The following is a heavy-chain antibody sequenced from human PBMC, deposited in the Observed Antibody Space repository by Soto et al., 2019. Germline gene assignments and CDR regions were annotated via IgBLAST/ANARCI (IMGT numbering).Heavy chain of an antibody. J-gene: IGHJ4*02. CDR2: ISGSASGT. D-gene: IGHD2-2*02. CDR1: GFTFSSYA. Sequence: LRLSCAASGFTFSSYAMTWVRQAPGKGLEWVSAISGSASGTYYADSVKGRFTISRDNSKNTLYLQMNSLRAEDTAVYYCAKNQVPAAIRYFDYWGQGALVTVSS. CDR3: AKNQVPAAIRYFDY. V-gene: IGHV3-23*01.